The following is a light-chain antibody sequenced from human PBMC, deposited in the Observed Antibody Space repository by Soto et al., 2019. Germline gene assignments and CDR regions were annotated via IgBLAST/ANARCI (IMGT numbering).Light chain of an antibody. CDR2: GAS. CDR3: QQYNSWTTIT. J-gene: IGKJ5*01. Sequence: EIVMTQSPATLSVSPGERATLSCRASQSISSKLGWYQQRPGQAPRLLIYGASTRATCIPARFSGSGSGTEFTLTISSLQSEDSAVYYCQQYNSWTTITFGQGTRLEIK. CDR1: QSISSK. V-gene: IGKV3-15*01.